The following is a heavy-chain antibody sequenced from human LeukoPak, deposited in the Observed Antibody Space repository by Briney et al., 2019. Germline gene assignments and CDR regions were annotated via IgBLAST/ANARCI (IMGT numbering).Heavy chain of an antibody. Sequence: SETLSLTCAVYGGSFSGYYWSWVRQPPGKGLEWIGEINHSGSTNYNPSLKSRVTISVDTSKNQFSLKLSSVTAADTAVYYCARGDVGATTSDYWGQGTLATVSS. CDR3: ARGDVGATTSDY. CDR1: GGSFSGYY. CDR2: INHSGST. J-gene: IGHJ4*02. D-gene: IGHD1-26*01. V-gene: IGHV4-34*01.